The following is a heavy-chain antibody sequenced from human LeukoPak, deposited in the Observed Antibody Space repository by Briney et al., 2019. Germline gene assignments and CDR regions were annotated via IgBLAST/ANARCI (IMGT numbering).Heavy chain of an antibody. Sequence: PGGSLRLSCRASGFTFDAYVLHWVRQAPGKGLEWVSLISGDGEISHSADSVKGRFTISRDNSKNSLYLHLNSVTFEDTGFYYCAKDGGLTAHSIDYWGQGTVVTVSP. J-gene: IGHJ4*02. V-gene: IGHV3-43*02. CDR2: ISGDGEIS. CDR3: AKDGGLTAHSIDY. CDR1: GFTFDAYV. D-gene: IGHD3-9*01.